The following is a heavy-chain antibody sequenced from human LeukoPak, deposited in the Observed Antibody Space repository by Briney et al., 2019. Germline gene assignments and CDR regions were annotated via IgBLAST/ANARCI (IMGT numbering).Heavy chain of an antibody. J-gene: IGHJ5*01. CDR1: GFTFSGYA. Sequence: GGSLRHSCAASGFTFSGYATSWVRQAPGKGLEWVSTITGSGGTTYYADSVKGRFTISRDNSKNTLYLQMNSLRAEDTAVYYCTKGRGYCSGGSCYSGFDSWGQGTLVTVSS. D-gene: IGHD2-15*01. CDR2: ITGSGGTT. CDR3: TKGRGYCSGGSCYSGFDS. V-gene: IGHV3-23*01.